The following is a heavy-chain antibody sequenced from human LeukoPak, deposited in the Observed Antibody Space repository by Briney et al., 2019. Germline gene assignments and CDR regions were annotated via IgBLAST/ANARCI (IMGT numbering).Heavy chain of an antibody. Sequence: SETLSLTCTVSGGSVSSGSYYWSWIRQPPGKGLEWIGYIYYSGSTNYNPSLKSRVTISVDTSKNQFSLKLSSVTAADTAVYYCARGAGYSSSNDYWGQGTLVTVSS. CDR3: ARGAGYSSSNDY. CDR1: GGSVSSGSYY. D-gene: IGHD6-13*01. CDR2: IYYSGST. V-gene: IGHV4-61*01. J-gene: IGHJ4*02.